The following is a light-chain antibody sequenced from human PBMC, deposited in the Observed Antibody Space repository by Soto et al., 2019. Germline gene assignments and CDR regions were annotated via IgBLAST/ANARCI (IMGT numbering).Light chain of an antibody. CDR1: SSDVGGYNY. J-gene: IGLJ1*01. CDR2: NVS. V-gene: IGLV2-14*01. Sequence: QSVLTQAASVSGSPGQSITISCTGTSSDVGGYNYVSWYQQLPGKVLKLLIYNVSNRPSAVSYGLSGSKAGNTASMTISGLQGEDEDDYCCTASTSGSLYVFGTGTKVTVL. CDR3: TASTSGSLYV.